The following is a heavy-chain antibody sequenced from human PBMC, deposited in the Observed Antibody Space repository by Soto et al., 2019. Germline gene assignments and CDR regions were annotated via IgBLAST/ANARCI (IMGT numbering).Heavy chain of an antibody. V-gene: IGHV5-51*01. CDR2: IYPGDSDT. D-gene: IGHD1-1*01. J-gene: IGHJ4*02. CDR3: ARLTTDVERLALFDY. Sequence: GESLKISCKGSGYSFTSYWIGWVRQMPGKGLEWMGIIYPGDSDTRYSPPFQGQVTISADKSISTAYLQWSSLKASDTAMYYCARLTTDVERLALFDYWGQGTLVTVSS. CDR1: GYSFTSYW.